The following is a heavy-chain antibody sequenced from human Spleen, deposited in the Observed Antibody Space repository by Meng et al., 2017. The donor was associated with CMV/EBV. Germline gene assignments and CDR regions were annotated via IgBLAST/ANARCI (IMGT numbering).Heavy chain of an antibody. CDR2: IRYDGSNK. CDR1: GFTFSGYG. V-gene: IGHV3-30*02. CDR3: ANLHGGILGVTEYFYALDV. D-gene: IGHD3-3*01. J-gene: IGHJ6*02. Sequence: SCAASGFTFSGYGMHWVRQVSGKRLEWVAFIRYDGSNKYYADSVKGRFTISRDNSKNTLYLQMNSLRAEDTAVYYCANLHGGILGVTEYFYALDVWGQGTTVTVSS.